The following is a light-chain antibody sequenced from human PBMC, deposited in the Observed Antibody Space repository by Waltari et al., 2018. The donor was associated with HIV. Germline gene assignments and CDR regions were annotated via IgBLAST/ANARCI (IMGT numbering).Light chain of an antibody. CDR2: EDS. V-gene: IGLV3-1*01. J-gene: IGLJ2*01. Sequence: SYDLTQPPSVSVSPGQTANITCSGAKLGDRFVSWYIQKTGQSPVLVMFEDSTRPSGTPERFSGSNSGTTATLTISGTLAMDEADYYCQAWNTDTVVFGGGTKLTVL. CDR3: QAWNTDTVV. CDR1: KLGDRF.